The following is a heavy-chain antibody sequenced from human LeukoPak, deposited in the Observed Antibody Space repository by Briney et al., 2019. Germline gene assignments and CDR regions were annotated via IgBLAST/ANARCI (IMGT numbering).Heavy chain of an antibody. CDR1: GYTLNTYG. CDR3: ARDRDSIAVAGSPRYCDY. Sequence: ASVKVSCKASGYTLNTYGVSWVRQAPGQGLEWMGWISGYNDKKEFAQKFQGRVTMTTDASTNTAYMELRSLTYDDTAAYYCARDRDSIAVAGSPRYCDYWGQGSLVTVSS. CDR2: ISGYNDKK. V-gene: IGHV1-18*01. J-gene: IGHJ4*02. D-gene: IGHD6-19*01.